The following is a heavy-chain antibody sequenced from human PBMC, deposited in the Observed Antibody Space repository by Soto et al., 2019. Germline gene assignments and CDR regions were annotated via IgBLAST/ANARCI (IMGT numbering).Heavy chain of an antibody. V-gene: IGHV4-4*07. J-gene: IGHJ4*02. CDR2: IYTGGST. CDR3: ARASVGPPGGGSWTMPFDF. CDR1: GGSISRSY. D-gene: IGHD2-15*01. Sequence: PTETLPLTCTVYGGSISRSYWNWIRHPAGKGMEWIGRIYTGGSTNYNPSLKSRVTLSVDTSKNQFSLRLTSVTAADTAVYYCARASVGPPGGGSWTMPFDFWGQGTLVT.